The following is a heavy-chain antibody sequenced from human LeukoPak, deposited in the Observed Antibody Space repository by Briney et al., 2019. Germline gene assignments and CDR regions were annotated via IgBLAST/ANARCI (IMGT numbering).Heavy chain of an antibody. CDR2: IYHSGTT. D-gene: IGHD4-17*01. CDR1: GGSFSGYY. V-gene: IGHV4-34*01. J-gene: IGHJ4*02. Sequence: SETLSLTCAVYGGSFSGYYWSWIRQPPGKGLEWIGEIYHSGTTNYNPSLKSRVTISVDKSKNQFSLKLRSVTAADTAVYYCARGDYEAFDYWGQGALVTVSS. CDR3: ARGDYEAFDY.